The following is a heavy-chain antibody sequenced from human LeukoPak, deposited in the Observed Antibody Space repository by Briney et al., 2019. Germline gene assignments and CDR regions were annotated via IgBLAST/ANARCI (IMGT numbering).Heavy chain of an antibody. V-gene: IGHV3-23*01. D-gene: IGHD3-22*01. CDR2: ISGSSDNT. CDR3: AKGSYYDSSGSFYFDY. CDR1: GFTFSSYA. J-gene: IGHJ4*02. Sequence: GGSLRLSCAASGFTFSSYAMSWVRQAPGKGLEWVSGISGSSDNTYYADSVKGRFTISRDNSKNTLYVQVNSLGTEDTAAYYCAKGSYYDSSGSFYFDYWGQGTLVTVSS.